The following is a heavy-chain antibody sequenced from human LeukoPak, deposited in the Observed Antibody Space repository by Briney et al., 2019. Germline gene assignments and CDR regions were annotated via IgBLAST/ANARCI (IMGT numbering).Heavy chain of an antibody. V-gene: IGHV1-69*04. D-gene: IGHD6-13*01. CDR1: GGTFSSYA. CDR3: ASVTAAGSKYFQH. CDR2: IIPILGIA. Sequence: ASVEVSCKASGGTFSSYAISWVRQAPGQGLEWMGRIIPILGIANYAQKFQGRVTITADKSTSTAYMELSSLRSEDTAVYYCASVTAAGSKYFQHWGQGTLVTVSS. J-gene: IGHJ1*01.